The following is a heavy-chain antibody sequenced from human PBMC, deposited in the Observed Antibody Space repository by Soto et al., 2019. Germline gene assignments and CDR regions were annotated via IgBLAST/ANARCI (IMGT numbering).Heavy chain of an antibody. CDR3: VVNQKLPWVKY. CDR1: GYTFTGYW. V-gene: IGHV5-51*01. Sequence: PGESLKISCQGSGYTFTGYWIGWVRQRPGKGLEWMGLIYPGDSDTRYSPSFQGQVTISADKSINTAYLQCSSLKASDTAMYYCVVNQKLPWVKYWGQVTMVTLSS. D-gene: IGHD1-1*01. CDR2: IYPGDSDT. J-gene: IGHJ4*02.